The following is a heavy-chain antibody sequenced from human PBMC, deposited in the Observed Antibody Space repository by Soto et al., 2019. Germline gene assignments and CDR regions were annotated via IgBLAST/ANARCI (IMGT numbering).Heavy chain of an antibody. CDR1: GGSISSYY. CDR3: ARTDYSPWSWPRFDY. CDR2: IYYSGST. V-gene: IGHV4-59*08. D-gene: IGHD5-12*01. J-gene: IGHJ4*02. Sequence: SETLSLTCTVSGGSISSYYWSWIRQPPGKGLEWIGYIYYSGSTNYNPSLKSRVTISVDTSKNQFSLKLSSVTAADTAVYYCARTDYSPWSWPRFDYWGQGTLVTVSS.